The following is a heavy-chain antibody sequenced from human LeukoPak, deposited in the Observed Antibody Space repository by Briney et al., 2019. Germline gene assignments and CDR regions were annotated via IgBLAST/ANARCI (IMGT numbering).Heavy chain of an antibody. Sequence: PGGSLRLSCAASGFTFSNYAMSWVRQAPGKGLEWVAFIRYDGSNKYYADSVKGRFTISRDNSKNTLYLQMNSLRAEDTAVYYCAKDHDSSGYYYFDYWGQGTLVTVSS. J-gene: IGHJ4*02. V-gene: IGHV3-30*02. D-gene: IGHD3-22*01. CDR1: GFTFSNYA. CDR2: IRYDGSNK. CDR3: AKDHDSSGYYYFDY.